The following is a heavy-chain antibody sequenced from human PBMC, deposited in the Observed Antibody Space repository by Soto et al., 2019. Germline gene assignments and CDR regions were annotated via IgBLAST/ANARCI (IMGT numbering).Heavy chain of an antibody. D-gene: IGHD1-26*01. J-gene: IGHJ4*02. CDR3: VIEDMSGTYYFDA. Sequence: QVQLQESGPGLLKPSETLTLTCTVTRGSVSSQTHFWTWIRQPPGKGLEWIGYKYYSGISNYNPSLQSRVTISVDTSKNQFSLRLTSVTAADTAVYYCVIEDMSGTYYFDAWGQGALVTVSS. V-gene: IGHV4-61*01. CDR1: RGSVSSQTHF. CDR2: KYYSGIS.